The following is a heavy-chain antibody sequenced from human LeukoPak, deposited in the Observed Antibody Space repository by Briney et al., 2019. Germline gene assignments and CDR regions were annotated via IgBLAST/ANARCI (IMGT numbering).Heavy chain of an antibody. CDR1: GGSFSGYY. J-gene: IGHJ4*02. D-gene: IGHD6-19*01. CDR3: ARAGGSGWYLPTFDY. CDR2: INHSGST. Sequence: SETLSLTCAVYGGSFSGYYWSWIRQPPGKGLEWIGEINHSGSTNYNPSLKSRVTISVDTSKNQFPLKLSSVTAADTAVYYCARAGGSGWYLPTFDYWGQGTLVTVSS. V-gene: IGHV4-34*01.